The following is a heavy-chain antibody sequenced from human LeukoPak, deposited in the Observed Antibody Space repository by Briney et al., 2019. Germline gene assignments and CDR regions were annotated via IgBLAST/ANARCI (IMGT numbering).Heavy chain of an antibody. Sequence: GESLKISCQGSGYRFTSYWIVWVRQMPGRGLEWMWIIFPGDSDTKYSPSFQGQVPIPADRSVTTAYLQRPSLKTSDTAKYYCARRDSSSPPLDYWGQGTLVPVSS. V-gene: IGHV5-51*01. CDR2: IFPGDSDT. J-gene: IGHJ4*02. D-gene: IGHD6-6*01. CDR1: GYRFTSYW. CDR3: ARRDSSSPPLDY.